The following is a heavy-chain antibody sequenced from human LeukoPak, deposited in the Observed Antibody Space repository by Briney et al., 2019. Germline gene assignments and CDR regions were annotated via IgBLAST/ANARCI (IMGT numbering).Heavy chain of an antibody. CDR1: GGSFSGYY. V-gene: IGHV4-34*01. J-gene: IGHJ4*02. CDR2: INHSGST. D-gene: IGHD3-10*01. CDR3: ARVQSRNYWRYGSWSYRDY. Sequence: PSETLSLTCAVYGGSFSGYYWSWIRQPPGKGLEWIGEINHSGSTNYNPSLKSRVTISVDTSKNQFSLKLSSVTAAATAVYYCARVQSRNYWRYGSWSYRDYWGQGTLVTVSS.